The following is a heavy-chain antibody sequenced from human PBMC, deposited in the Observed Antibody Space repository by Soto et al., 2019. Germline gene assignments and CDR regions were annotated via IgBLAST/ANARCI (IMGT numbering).Heavy chain of an antibody. CDR3: ARDYYGSGRLNAHNWFDP. CDR2: ISAYNGNT. Sequence: ASVKVSCKASGYTFTSYGISWVRQAPGQGLEWMGWISAYNGNTNYAQKLQGRVTMTTDTSTSTAYMEVRSLRSDDTAVYYCARDYYGSGRLNAHNWFDPWGQGTLVTVAS. D-gene: IGHD3-10*01. V-gene: IGHV1-18*01. J-gene: IGHJ5*02. CDR1: GYTFTSYG.